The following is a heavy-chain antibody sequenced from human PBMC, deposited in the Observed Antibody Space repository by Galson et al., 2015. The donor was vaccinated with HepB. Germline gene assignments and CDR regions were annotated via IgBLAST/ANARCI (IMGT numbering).Heavy chain of an antibody. CDR2: IDPSDSYT. Sequence: QSGAEVKKPGESLKISCKGSGYSFTSYWIGWVRQMPGKGLEWMGRIDPSDSYTNYSPSFQGHVTISADKSICTAYLQWNSLKASDTAMYYCARRSYRTYYFDYWGQGTLVTVSS. V-gene: IGHV5-10-1*01. CDR3: ARRSYRTYYFDY. D-gene: IGHD1-26*01. J-gene: IGHJ4*02. CDR1: GYSFTSYW.